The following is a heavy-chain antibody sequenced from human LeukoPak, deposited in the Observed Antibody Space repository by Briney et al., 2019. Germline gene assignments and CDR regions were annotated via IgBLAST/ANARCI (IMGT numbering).Heavy chain of an antibody. CDR2: ISGGGGAS. CDR1: GFTFTNYG. CDR3: AKDHSYAPGASYLVGPHYYYMDV. V-gene: IGHV3-23*01. J-gene: IGHJ6*03. D-gene: IGHD3-16*01. Sequence: QPGGTLRLSCAASGFTFTNYGMNWVRQAPGKGLEWVSAISGGGGASYHADSVKGRFTISRDNSKNTLYLEMNSLRAEDAAIYYCAKDHSYAPGASYLVGPHYYYMDVWGKGTTVTISS.